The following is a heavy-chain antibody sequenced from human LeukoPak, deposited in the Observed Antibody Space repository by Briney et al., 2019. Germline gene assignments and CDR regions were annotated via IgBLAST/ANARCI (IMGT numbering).Heavy chain of an antibody. D-gene: IGHD1-26*01. J-gene: IGHJ4*02. CDR1: GGSFSGYY. Sequence: SETLSLTCAVYGGSFSGYYWSWIRQPPGKGLEWIGEINHSGSTNYNPSLKSRATISVDTSKNQFSLKLSSVTAVDTAVYYCARTSGLNLYYFDYWGQGTLVTVSS. CDR3: ARTSGLNLYYFDY. CDR2: INHSGST. V-gene: IGHV4-34*01.